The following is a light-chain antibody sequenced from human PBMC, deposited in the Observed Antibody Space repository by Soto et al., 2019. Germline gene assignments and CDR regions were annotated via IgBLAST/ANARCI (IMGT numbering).Light chain of an antibody. Sequence: QCVLTRPASVSGAAGQAITISCTGTHSDVGGYTYVSWYQQHPGRAPKLLIYDVTQRPSGISNRFSGSKSGNTASLTISGLQAEDEAEYYCTSHSSRSLYVFGTGTKVTVL. CDR2: DVT. J-gene: IGLJ1*01. V-gene: IGLV2-14*03. CDR1: HSDVGGYTY. CDR3: TSHSSRSLYV.